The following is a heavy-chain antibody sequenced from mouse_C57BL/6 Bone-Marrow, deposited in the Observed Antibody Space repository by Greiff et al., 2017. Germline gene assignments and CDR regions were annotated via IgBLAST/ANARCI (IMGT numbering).Heavy chain of an antibody. J-gene: IGHJ4*01. Sequence: QVQLQQSGAELVKPGASVKVSCKASGYTFTSYWMHWVKQRPGQGLEWIGRIHPSDSDTNYNQKFKGKATLTVDKSSSTAYMQLSSLTSEDSAVYYCAIWASIYYYGSILYYYAMDYWGQGTSVTVSA. CDR1: GYTFTSYW. CDR2: IHPSDSDT. CDR3: AIWASIYYYGSILYYYAMDY. V-gene: IGHV1-74*01. D-gene: IGHD1-1*01.